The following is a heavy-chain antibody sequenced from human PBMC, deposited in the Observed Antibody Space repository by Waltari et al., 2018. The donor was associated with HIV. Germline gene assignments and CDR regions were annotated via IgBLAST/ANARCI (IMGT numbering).Heavy chain of an antibody. CDR3: ATLGYCSSTSCYYNYYYYYGMDV. D-gene: IGHD2-2*01. CDR2: IYYSRST. V-gene: IGHV4-39*01. J-gene: IGHJ6*02. Sequence: QLQLQESGPGLVKPSETLSLTCTVSGGSISSSSYYWGWIRQPPGKGLEWIGSIYYSRSTYYNPSLKSRVTISVDTSKNQFSLKLSSVTAADTAVYYCATLGYCSSTSCYYNYYYYYGMDVWGQGTTVTVSS. CDR1: GGSISSSSYY.